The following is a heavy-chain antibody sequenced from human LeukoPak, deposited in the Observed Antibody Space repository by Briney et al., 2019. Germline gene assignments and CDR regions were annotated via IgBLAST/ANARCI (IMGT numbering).Heavy chain of an antibody. CDR2: ITGGGSSS. Sequence: GGSLRLSCAASGFTFTNYAMSWVRQAPGKGLEWVSTITGGGSSSYYADSVKGRFTISRDNSKNTVYLQMNSLRAEDTAVYYCARHNSGWYAARGGGQLDYWGQGTLVTVSS. CDR1: GFTFTNYA. V-gene: IGHV3-23*01. D-gene: IGHD6-19*01. CDR3: ARHNSGWYAARGGGQLDY. J-gene: IGHJ4*02.